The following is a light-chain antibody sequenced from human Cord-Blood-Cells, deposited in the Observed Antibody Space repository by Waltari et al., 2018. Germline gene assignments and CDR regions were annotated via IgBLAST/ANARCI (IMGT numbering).Light chain of an antibody. Sequence: QSALTQPASVSGSPGQSITIPCTGTSSDVGSYNLFSWYQQHPGKAPKLIIYEGSKRPSGVSNRFSGSKSGNTASLTISGLQAEDEADYYCCSYAGSSTFVVFGGGTKLTVL. CDR1: SSDVGSYNL. CDR3: CSYAGSSTFVV. CDR2: EGS. V-gene: IGLV2-23*03. J-gene: IGLJ2*01.